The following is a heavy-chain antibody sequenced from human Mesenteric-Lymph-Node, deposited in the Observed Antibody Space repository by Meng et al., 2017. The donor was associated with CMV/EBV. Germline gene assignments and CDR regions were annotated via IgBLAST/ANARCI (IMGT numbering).Heavy chain of an antibody. V-gene: IGHV3-48*03. CDR2: ITSGGDRI. CDR3: AGDSPRPYGLDV. J-gene: IGHJ6*02. Sequence: GGSLRLSCAASGFNFSKFEMSWVRQAPRKGLEWLSYITSGGDRIYYADSVKGRFIVSRDNAKNSLYLQMNSLRAEDTAVYYCAGDSPRPYGLDVWGQGTTVTVSS. CDR1: GFNFSKFE.